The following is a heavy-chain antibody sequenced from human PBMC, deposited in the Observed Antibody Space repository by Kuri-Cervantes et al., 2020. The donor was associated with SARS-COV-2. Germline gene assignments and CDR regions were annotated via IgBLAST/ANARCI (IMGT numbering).Heavy chain of an antibody. CDR1: ETTFPNYD. CDR2: VKTDSGNT. J-gene: IGHJ4*02. V-gene: IGHV1-8*01. D-gene: IGHD2-21*01. CDR3: YCAPKEGFDS. Sequence: ASVKVSCKAPETTFPNYDINWVRQATGQGLEWMGMVKTDSGNTLYAQIFQGRVTMTRDISTATAYMELSSLTSEGTAIYYCYCAPKEGFDSWGQGTLVTVSS.